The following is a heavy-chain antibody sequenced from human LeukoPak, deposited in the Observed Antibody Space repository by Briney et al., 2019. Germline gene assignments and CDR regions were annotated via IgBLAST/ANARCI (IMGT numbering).Heavy chain of an antibody. CDR2: ISSNGGST. V-gene: IGHV3-64*01. CDR3: ARGRYSYGGYYYGMDV. Sequence: GGSLRLSCAASGFTFSSYAMHWVRQAPGKGLEYVSAISSNGGSTYYANSVKGRFTISRDNSKNTLYLQMGGLRAEDMAVYYCARGRYSYGGYYYGMDVWGQGTTVTVSS. CDR1: GFTFSSYA. D-gene: IGHD5-18*01. J-gene: IGHJ6*02.